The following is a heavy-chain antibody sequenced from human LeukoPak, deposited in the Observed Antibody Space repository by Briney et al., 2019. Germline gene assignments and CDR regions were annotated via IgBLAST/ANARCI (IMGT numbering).Heavy chain of an antibody. CDR2: IHYSGST. D-gene: IGHD3-22*01. CDR3: ARDLRGYYDSSGYLDAFDI. V-gene: IGHV4-61*08. J-gene: IGHJ3*02. Sequence: SETLSLTCAVSGGSISSGGYSWSWIRQPPGKGLEWIGYIHYSGSTNYNPSLKSRVTISVDTSKNQFSLKLSSVTAADTAVYYCARDLRGYYDSSGYLDAFDIWGQGTMVTVSS. CDR1: GGSISSGGYS.